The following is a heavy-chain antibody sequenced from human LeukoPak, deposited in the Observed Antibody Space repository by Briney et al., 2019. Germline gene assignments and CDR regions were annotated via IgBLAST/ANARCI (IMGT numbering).Heavy chain of an antibody. Sequence: SETLSLTCTVSGGSISSYYWSWIRQPPGKGLEWIGYIYYSGSTNYNPSLKSRVTISVDTSKNQLSLKLSSVTAADTAVYYCARGGRGGYFDYWGQGTLVTVSS. V-gene: IGHV4-59*08. CDR3: ARGGRGGYFDY. D-gene: IGHD3-10*01. CDR2: IYYSGST. J-gene: IGHJ4*02. CDR1: GGSISSYY.